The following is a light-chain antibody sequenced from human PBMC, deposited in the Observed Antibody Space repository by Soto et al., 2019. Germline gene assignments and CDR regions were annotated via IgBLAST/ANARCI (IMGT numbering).Light chain of an antibody. Sequence: DIQVTQSPSSVSASVGDRVTITCRASQDIAGYLAWYQQKTGQAPKLLIYAASTLHSGVPSRFSGSGSGTEFTLTISSLQPEDFATYYCQQNAIIPPWTFGQGTKVDVK. CDR1: QDIAGY. J-gene: IGKJ1*01. CDR2: AAS. V-gene: IGKV1-12*01. CDR3: QQNAIIPPWT.